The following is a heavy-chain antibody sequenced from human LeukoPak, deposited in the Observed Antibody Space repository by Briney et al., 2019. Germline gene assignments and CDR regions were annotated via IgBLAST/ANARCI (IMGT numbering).Heavy chain of an antibody. CDR3: AKQRSDLARDY. J-gene: IGHJ4*02. V-gene: IGHV3-23*01. D-gene: IGHD2-21*02. CDR2: ISGSGGST. Sequence: GGSLRLSCAASGFTFSNAWMNWVRQAPGKGLEWVSAISGSGGSTYYADSVKGRFTISRDNSKNTLYLQMNSLRAEDTAVYYCAKQRSDLARDYWGQGTLVTVSS. CDR1: GFTFSNAW.